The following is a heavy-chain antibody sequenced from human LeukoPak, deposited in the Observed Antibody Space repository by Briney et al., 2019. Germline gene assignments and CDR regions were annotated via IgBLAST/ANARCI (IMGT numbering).Heavy chain of an antibody. Sequence: SETLSLTCTVSGDSISTSYYCSWLRQPPGKGLEWIGEIHHSGSTSYNPSLKSRVTISVDTSKNQFSLKLSSVTAADTAVYYCARRGGWLAPFDYWGQGTLVTVSS. J-gene: IGHJ4*02. D-gene: IGHD6-19*01. CDR1: GDSISTSYY. CDR3: ARRGGWLAPFDY. CDR2: IHHSGST. V-gene: IGHV4-34*01.